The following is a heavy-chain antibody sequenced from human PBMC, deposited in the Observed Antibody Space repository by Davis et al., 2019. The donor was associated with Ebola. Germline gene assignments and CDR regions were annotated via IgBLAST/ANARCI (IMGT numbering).Heavy chain of an antibody. CDR2: ICYSGST. CDR3: ARGPPGLGQLLRLYYGMDV. Sequence: PSETLSLTCTVSGGSVSSPTHYWGWIRQPPGKGLEWIATICYSGSTYFNPSLKSRVTTSVDTSKNQFSLKLSSVTAADTAVYYCARGPPGLGQLLRLYYGMDVWGQGTTVTVSS. CDR1: GGSVSSPTHY. D-gene: IGHD2-2*01. J-gene: IGHJ6*02. V-gene: IGHV4-39*07.